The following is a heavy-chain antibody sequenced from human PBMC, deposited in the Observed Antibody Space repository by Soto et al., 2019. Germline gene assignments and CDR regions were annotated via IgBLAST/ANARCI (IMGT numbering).Heavy chain of an antibody. CDR2: IYYTGST. CDR3: ARPSVAGSWGPFDY. V-gene: IGHV4-59*01. J-gene: IGHJ4*02. D-gene: IGHD6-19*01. Sequence: PSETLSLTCTVSGVSISAYYWNWVRQPPGRGLEGIGNIYYTGSTNYNPSLKSRVTISVDTSKNQFSLKLSSVTAADTAVYYCARPSVAGSWGPFDYWGRGTLVTVSS. CDR1: GVSISAYY.